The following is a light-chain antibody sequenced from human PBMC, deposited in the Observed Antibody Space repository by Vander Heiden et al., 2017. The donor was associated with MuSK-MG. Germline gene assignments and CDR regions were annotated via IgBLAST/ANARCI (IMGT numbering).Light chain of an antibody. V-gene: IGKV1-33*01. CDR3: QQDDNLPLT. CDR1: QDISNY. CDR2: DAS. J-gene: IGKJ3*01. Sequence: IQMTQSPSSLSASVGDRVTITCQASQDISNYLNWYQQKPGKAPKLLIYDASNLETGVPSRFSGSGSGTGFTFTISSLQPEDFATYYCQQDDNLPLTFGHGTKVDIK.